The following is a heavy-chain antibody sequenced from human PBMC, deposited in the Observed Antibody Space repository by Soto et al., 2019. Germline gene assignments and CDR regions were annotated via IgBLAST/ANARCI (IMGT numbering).Heavy chain of an antibody. CDR3: TTETYYDFWSGQTKSLYGMDV. CDR2: IKSKTDGGTT. CDR1: GFTFSNAW. Sequence: GGSLRLSCAASGFTFSNAWMSWVRQAPGKGLEWVGRIKSKTDGGTTDYAAPVKGRFTISRDDSKNTLHLQMNSLKTEDTAVYYCTTETYYDFWSGQTKSLYGMDVWGQGTTVTVSS. V-gene: IGHV3-15*01. D-gene: IGHD3-3*01. J-gene: IGHJ6*02.